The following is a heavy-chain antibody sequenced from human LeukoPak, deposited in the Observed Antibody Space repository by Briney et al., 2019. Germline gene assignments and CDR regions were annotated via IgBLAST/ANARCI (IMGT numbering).Heavy chain of an antibody. CDR2: IYYSGGT. Sequence: SETLSLTCTVSGGSISSYYWSWIRQPPGKGLEWIGYIYYSGGTNYNPSLKSRVTISVDTSKNQFSLKLSFVTAADTAVYYCARGRGSQGYWGQGTLVTVSS. J-gene: IGHJ4*02. CDR1: GGSISSYY. CDR3: ARGRGSQGY. D-gene: IGHD1-26*01. V-gene: IGHV4-59*01.